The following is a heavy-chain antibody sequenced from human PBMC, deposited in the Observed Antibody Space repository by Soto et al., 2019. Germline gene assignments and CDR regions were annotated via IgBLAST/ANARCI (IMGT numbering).Heavy chain of an antibody. V-gene: IGHV1-8*01. Sequence: ASVKVSCKASGYTFTSYDINWVRQATGQGLEWMGWMNPNSGNTGYAQKFQGRVTMTRNTSISTAYMELSSLRSEDTAVYYCASSLDTAMVTDAFDIWGQGTMVTVSS. D-gene: IGHD5-18*01. J-gene: IGHJ3*02. CDR2: MNPNSGNT. CDR3: ASSLDTAMVTDAFDI. CDR1: GYTFTSYD.